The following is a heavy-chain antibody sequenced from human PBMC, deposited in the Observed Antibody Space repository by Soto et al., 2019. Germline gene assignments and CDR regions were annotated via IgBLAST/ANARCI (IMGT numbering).Heavy chain of an antibody. D-gene: IGHD3-3*02. Sequence: SETLSLTCTVSGASISSRAYYWGWIRQPPGKGLEWIANIYYSGNTYHNPSLKSRVTISVDTSENQFSLKLSSVTAADTAVYYCARSGFISYGMDAWGQGTTVTVSS. CDR3: ARSGFISYGMDA. CDR2: IYYSGNT. V-gene: IGHV4-39*01. CDR1: GASISSRAYY. J-gene: IGHJ6*02.